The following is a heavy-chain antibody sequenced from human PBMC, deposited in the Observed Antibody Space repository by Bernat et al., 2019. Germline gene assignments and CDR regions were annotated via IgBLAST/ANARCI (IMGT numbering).Heavy chain of an antibody. V-gene: IGHV4-38-2*02. CDR1: GYSISSGYY. D-gene: IGHD1-7*01. J-gene: IGHJ5*02. CDR2: IYHSGST. Sequence: QVQLQESGPGLVKPSETLSLTCAVSGYSISSGYYWGWIRQPPGKGLEWIGSIYHSGSTYYNPSLKSRVTISVDTSKNQFSLKLSSVTAADTAVYYCVRDESGVTGTTSVDPWGQGTLVTVSS. CDR3: VRDESGVTGTTSVDP.